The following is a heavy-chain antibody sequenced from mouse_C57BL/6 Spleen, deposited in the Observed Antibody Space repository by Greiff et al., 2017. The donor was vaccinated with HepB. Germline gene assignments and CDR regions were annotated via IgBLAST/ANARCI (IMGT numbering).Heavy chain of an antibody. CDR2: IYPGSGST. CDR1: GYTFTSYW. V-gene: IGHV1-55*01. J-gene: IGHJ4*01. D-gene: IGHD1-1*01. Sequence: QVQLQQPGAELVKPGASVKMSCKASGYTFTSYWITWVKQRPGQGLEWIGDIYPGSGSTNYNEKFKSKATLTVDTSSSTAYMQLSSLTSEDSAVYYCARSGITTVSMDYWGQGTSVTVSS. CDR3: ARSGITTVSMDY.